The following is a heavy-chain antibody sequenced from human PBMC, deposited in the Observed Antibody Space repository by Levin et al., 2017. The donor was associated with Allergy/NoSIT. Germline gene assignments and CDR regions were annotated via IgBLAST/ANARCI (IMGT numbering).Heavy chain of an antibody. J-gene: IGHJ4*02. CDR2: IYHSGST. D-gene: IGHD3-22*01. Sequence: PSETLSLTCAVSGGSISSGGYSWSWIRQPPGKGLEWIGYIYHSGSTYYNPSLKSRVTISVDRSKNQFSLKLSSVTAADTAVYYCARGVAGEYYYDSSGYYGLGNQYYFDYWGQGTLVTVSS. V-gene: IGHV4-30-2*01. CDR1: GGSISSGGYS. CDR3: ARGVAGEYYYDSSGYYGLGNQYYFDY.